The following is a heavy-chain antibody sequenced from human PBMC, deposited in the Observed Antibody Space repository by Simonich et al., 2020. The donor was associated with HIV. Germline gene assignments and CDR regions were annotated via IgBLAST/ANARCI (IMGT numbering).Heavy chain of an antibody. Sequence: EVQLVESGGALVQPGGSLRLSCAASGFTFSSYWMHWVRQAPGKGLVGCYGISRDGSSTSYADSVKGRFTSSRDNAKNTLYLQMNSLRAEDTGVYYCARASGFDPWGQGTLVTVSS. J-gene: IGHJ5*02. CDR2: ISRDGSST. V-gene: IGHV3-74*01. CDR3: ARASGFDP. CDR1: GFTFSSYW.